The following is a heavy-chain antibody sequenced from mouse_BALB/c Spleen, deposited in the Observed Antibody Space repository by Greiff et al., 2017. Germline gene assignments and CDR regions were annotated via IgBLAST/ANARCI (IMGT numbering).Heavy chain of an antibody. CDR1: GFSLTSYG. Sequence: VQRVESGPGLVAPSQSLSITCTVSGFSLTSYGVHWVRQPPGKGLEWLGVIWAGGSTNYNSALMSRLSISKDNSKSQVFLKMNSLQTDDTAMYYCARDRYDDAMDYWGQGTSVTVSS. J-gene: IGHJ4*01. V-gene: IGHV2-9*02. CDR2: IWAGGST. CDR3: ARDRYDDAMDY. D-gene: IGHD2-14*01.